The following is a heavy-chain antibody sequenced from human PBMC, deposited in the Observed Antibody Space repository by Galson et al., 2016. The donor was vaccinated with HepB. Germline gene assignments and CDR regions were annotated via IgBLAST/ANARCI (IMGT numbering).Heavy chain of an antibody. CDR1: GGSSSSSS. D-gene: IGHD1-20*01. CDR3: ARGAGSRRYNGNEGIDF. Sequence: SETLSLTCAVDGGSSSSSSWTWVRQSPGKGLEWIGEINPNGYTHYNPSLKSRVSILIDTSQKQVSLKLASVTAADSATYFCARGAGSRRYNGNEGIDFWGQGTRVTVSS. CDR2: INPNGYT. J-gene: IGHJ4*02. V-gene: IGHV4-34*01.